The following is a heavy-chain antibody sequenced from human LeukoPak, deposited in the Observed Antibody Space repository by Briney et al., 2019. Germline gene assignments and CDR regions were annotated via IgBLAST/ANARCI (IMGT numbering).Heavy chain of an antibody. D-gene: IGHD2-2*01. CDR1: GGSLSSSNYY. CDR2: IYYSGST. J-gene: IGHJ4*02. CDR3: ARQEYQLLPIDY. V-gene: IGHV4-39*01. Sequence: SETLSLTCTVSGGSLSSSNYYWGWIRQPPGKGLEWIGSIYYSGSTYYNPSLKSRVTISVDTSKNQFSLKLSSVTAADTAVYYCARQEYQLLPIDYWGQGTLGTVSS.